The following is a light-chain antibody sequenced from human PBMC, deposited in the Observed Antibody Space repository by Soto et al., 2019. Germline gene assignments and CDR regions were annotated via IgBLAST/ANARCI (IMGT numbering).Light chain of an antibody. Sequence: QSALTQPPSASGSPGRSVTISCTGTSSDVGRYNFVSWYQQHPGKAPKLLIYEVTKRPSGVPDRFSGSKSGNAASLTVSGLQAEDEADYFCSSYTGSRDPYVFGTGTKVTVL. CDR1: SSDVGRYNF. V-gene: IGLV2-8*01. J-gene: IGLJ1*01. CDR3: SSYTGSRDPYV. CDR2: EVT.